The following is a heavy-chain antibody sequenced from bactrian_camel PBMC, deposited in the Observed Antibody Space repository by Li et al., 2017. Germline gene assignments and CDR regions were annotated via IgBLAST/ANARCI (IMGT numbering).Heavy chain of an antibody. V-gene: IGHV3S54*01. CDR1: GISASSNC. Sequence: HVQLVESGGGSVQAGGSLRLSCAASGISASSNCMAWFRQTPGNEREAVAAISTAGSGTDYAASVKGRFNISQESVKNTVYLQMDSLKPEDTAMYYCAAGRFQGWTLSRYEPYYWGQGTQVTVSS. CDR2: ISTAGSGT. CDR3: AAGRFQGWTLSRYEPYY. J-gene: IGHJ4*01. D-gene: IGHD3*01.